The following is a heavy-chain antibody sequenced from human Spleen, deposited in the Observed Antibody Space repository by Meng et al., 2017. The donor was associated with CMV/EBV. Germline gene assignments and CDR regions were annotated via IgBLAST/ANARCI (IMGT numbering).Heavy chain of an antibody. V-gene: IGHV3-30*02. J-gene: IGHJ5*02. CDR2: IRYDGTNK. CDR3: AKGFSKYDTQNYFDP. D-gene: IGHD1-7*01. CDR1: GFTFSSYA. Sequence: GESLKISCAASGFTFSSYAMSWVRQAPGKGLEWVSFIRYDGTNKYYADSVKGRFTISRDNSKNTLYLQMNSQRAEDTAVYHCAKGFSKYDTQNYFDPWGQGTLVTVSS.